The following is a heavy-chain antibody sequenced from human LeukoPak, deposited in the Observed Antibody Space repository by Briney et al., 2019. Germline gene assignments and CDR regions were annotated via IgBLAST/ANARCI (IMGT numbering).Heavy chain of an antibody. Sequence: SSETLSLTCSVSGGSISRSDHYWSWIRQPPGKGLEWIGEINHSGSTNYNPSLKSRVTISVDTSKNQFSLKLSSVTAADTAVYYCATRLGRYFDYWGQGTLVTVSS. CDR3: ATRLGRYFDY. J-gene: IGHJ4*02. V-gene: IGHV4-39*07. CDR1: GGSISRSDHY. CDR2: INHSGST. D-gene: IGHD7-27*01.